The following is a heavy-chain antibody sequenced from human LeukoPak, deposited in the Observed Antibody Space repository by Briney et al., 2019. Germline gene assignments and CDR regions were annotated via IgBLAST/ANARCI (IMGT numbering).Heavy chain of an antibody. Sequence: GGSLRLSCAASGFTFSGSAMSWVRQAPGKGLEWVSAISGSGGSTYYADSVKGRFTISRDNSKNTLYLQMNSLRAEDTAVYYCAKFSSSSPADFDYWGQGTLVTVSS. V-gene: IGHV3-23*01. CDR2: ISGSGGST. CDR1: GFTFSGSA. CDR3: AKFSSSSPADFDY. D-gene: IGHD6-6*01. J-gene: IGHJ4*02.